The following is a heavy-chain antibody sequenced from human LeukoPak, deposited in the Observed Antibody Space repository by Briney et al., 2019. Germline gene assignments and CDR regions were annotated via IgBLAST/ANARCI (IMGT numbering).Heavy chain of an antibody. V-gene: IGHV3-13*01. CDR2: IGSAGDT. J-gene: IGHJ4*02. Sequence: GGSLRLSCAASGFTLSEYDMHWVRQPTGKGLEWVSVIGSAGDTYYSDSVKGRFTISRENAKNSLDLQMNSLRAEDTAIYYCTTDTWYSAGHWGQGTLVTVSS. D-gene: IGHD2-15*01. CDR1: GFTLSEYD. CDR3: TTDTWYSAGH.